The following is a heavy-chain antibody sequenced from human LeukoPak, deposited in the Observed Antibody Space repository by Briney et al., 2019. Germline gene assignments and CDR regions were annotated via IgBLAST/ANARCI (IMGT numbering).Heavy chain of an antibody. J-gene: IGHJ3*02. CDR3: ARGRKTYYDILTGYYTRAFDI. D-gene: IGHD3-9*01. Sequence: PSETLSLTCTVSGGSISSSSYYWGWIRQPPGKGLEWIGSIYYSGSTYYNPSLKSRVTISVDTSKNQFSLKLSSVTAADTAVYYCARGRKTYYDILTGYYTRAFDIWGQGTMVTVSS. V-gene: IGHV4-39*01. CDR2: IYYSGST. CDR1: GGSISSSSYY.